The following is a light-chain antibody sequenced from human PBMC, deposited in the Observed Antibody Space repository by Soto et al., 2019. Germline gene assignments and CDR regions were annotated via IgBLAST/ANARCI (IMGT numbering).Light chain of an antibody. CDR3: SSYTSSSTLV. J-gene: IGLJ3*02. CDR2: DVS. Sequence: QSVLTQPASVSGSPGQSITISCTGTSSDVGGYNYVSWYQQPPGKAPKLMIYDVSNRPSGVSIRFSGSKSGNTASLTISGLQAEDEADYYCSSYTSSSTLVFSGGTQLTVL. CDR1: SSDVGGYNY. V-gene: IGLV2-14*01.